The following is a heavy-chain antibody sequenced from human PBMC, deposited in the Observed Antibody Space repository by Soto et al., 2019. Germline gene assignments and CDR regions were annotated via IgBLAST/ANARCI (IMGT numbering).Heavy chain of an antibody. V-gene: IGHV4-59*08. Sequence: QVPLQESGPGLVKPSETLSLSCTVSGGSINNYYWSWFRQTPGKGLEWIGYVHDSWGSNYNPSLKSRVAISLDTSKSQFSLKLTSVTATDTAVYYCARQGFGALHGLVDVW. J-gene: IGHJ6*01. CDR2: VHDSWGS. CDR3: ARQGFGALHGLVDV. CDR1: GGSINNYY. D-gene: IGHD3-10*01.